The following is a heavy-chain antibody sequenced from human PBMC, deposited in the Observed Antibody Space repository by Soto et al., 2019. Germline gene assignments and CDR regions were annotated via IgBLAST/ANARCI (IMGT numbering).Heavy chain of an antibody. D-gene: IGHD3-16*01. V-gene: IGHV1-18*01. Sequence: QVQLVQSGDVVRKPGSSVKVSCKASGYIFVNYGIAWVRQAPGQGLEWMGWISTYSGNTHYASKVQGRLTMTTDTSTCKAYMDLGSLTSDDTAVYYCAMVDNYVTTTPQDVWGQGTTVTVSS. CDR2: ISTYSGNT. J-gene: IGHJ6*02. CDR1: GYIFVNYG. CDR3: AMVDNYVTTTPQDV.